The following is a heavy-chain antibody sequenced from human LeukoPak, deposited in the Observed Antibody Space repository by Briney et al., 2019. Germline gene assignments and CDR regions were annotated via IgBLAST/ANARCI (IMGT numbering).Heavy chain of an antibody. J-gene: IGHJ5*02. CDR2: INHSGST. Sequence: SETLSLTCAVYGGSFSGYYWSWIRQPPGKGLERIGEINHSGSTNYNPSLKSRVTISVDTSKNQFSLKLSSVTAADTAVYYCAREDGSGSYLGWFDPWGQGTLVSVSS. V-gene: IGHV4-34*01. D-gene: IGHD3-10*01. CDR1: GGSFSGYY. CDR3: AREDGSGSYLGWFDP.